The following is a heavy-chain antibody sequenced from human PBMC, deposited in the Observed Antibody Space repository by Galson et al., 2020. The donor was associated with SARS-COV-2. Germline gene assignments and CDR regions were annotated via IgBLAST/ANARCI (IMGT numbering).Heavy chain of an antibody. Sequence: ASVKVSCKASGYTFTAYYMDWVRQAPGQGLEWMGRINPKTCGTNYAQKFQGRVTMTRDTSSTTAYMELSRLRSDDTAVYFCATLTGDESDYFDYWGQGTLVTVSS. CDR2: INPKTCGT. J-gene: IGHJ4*02. CDR3: ATLTGDESDYFDY. CDR1: GYTFTAYY. D-gene: IGHD7-27*01. V-gene: IGHV1-2*06.